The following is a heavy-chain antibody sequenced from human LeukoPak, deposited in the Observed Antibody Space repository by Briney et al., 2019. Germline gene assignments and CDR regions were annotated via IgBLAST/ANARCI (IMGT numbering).Heavy chain of an antibody. CDR3: ARVTTVTSFYY. D-gene: IGHD1-1*01. Sequence: SQTLSLTCALSGDSLSSNSAAWNWIRQSPSRGLEWLGRTYYRFKSYNDYALSVKTRITINPHSSKNQLSLPPNSATPAQTTADYCARVTTVTSFYYWGQGTLVTVSS. CDR2: TYYRFKSYN. J-gene: IGHJ4*02. V-gene: IGHV6-1*01. CDR1: GDSLSSNSAA.